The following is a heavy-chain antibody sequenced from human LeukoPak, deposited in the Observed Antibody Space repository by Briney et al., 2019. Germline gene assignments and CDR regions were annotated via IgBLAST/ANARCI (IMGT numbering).Heavy chain of an antibody. D-gene: IGHD5-12*01. CDR3: ARAGGNTGYAFDY. CDR1: GGSISSYY. J-gene: IGHJ4*02. Sequence: SETLSLTCTVSGGSISSYYWSWIRQPPGKGLEWIGYIYYSGSTYFNPSLKRRATISLDTSPNQFSLKLRSVTAADTAVYFCARAGGNTGYAFDYWGQGTLVTVSS. CDR2: IYYSGST. V-gene: IGHV4-59*12.